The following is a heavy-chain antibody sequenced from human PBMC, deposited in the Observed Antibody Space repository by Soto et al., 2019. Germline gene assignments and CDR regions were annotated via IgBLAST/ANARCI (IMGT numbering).Heavy chain of an antibody. CDR1: GGSISSYY. V-gene: IGHV4-59*01. CDR2: IYYSGST. Sequence: SETLSLTCTVSGGSISSYYWSWIRQPPGKGLEWIGYIYYSGSTNYNPSLKSRVTISVDTSKNQFSLKLSSVTAADTAVYYCARSPVRFYSNYAPLISYNWFDPWGQGTLVTVSS. CDR3: ARSPVRFYSNYAPLISYNWFDP. J-gene: IGHJ5*02. D-gene: IGHD4-4*01.